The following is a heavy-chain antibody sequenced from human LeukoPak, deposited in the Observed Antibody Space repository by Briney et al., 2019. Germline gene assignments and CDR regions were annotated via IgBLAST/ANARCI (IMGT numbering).Heavy chain of an antibody. V-gene: IGHV3-49*03. CDR3: AKGIRYCSSTSCLNYFDY. D-gene: IGHD2-2*01. J-gene: IGHJ4*02. CDR2: IRSKAYGGTT. CDR1: GFTFGDYA. Sequence: GGSLRLSCTASGFTFGDYAMSWFRQAPGKGLEWVGFIRSKAYGGTTDYAASVKGRFTISRDDSKSIAYLQMNSLKTEDTAIYYCAKGIRYCSSTSCLNYFDYWGQGTLVTVSS.